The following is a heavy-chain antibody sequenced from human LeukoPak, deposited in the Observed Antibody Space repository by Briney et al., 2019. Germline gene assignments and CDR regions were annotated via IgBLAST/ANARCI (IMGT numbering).Heavy chain of an antibody. CDR1: GFTFTGYY. CDR3: ARDSTLGYCSGGSCPTTY. Sequence: SVRVSCKASGFTFTGYYMHWVRQAPGQGLEWMGRIIPILGIANYAQKFQGRVTITADKSMSTAYMELSSLRSEDTAVYYCARDSTLGYCSGGSCPTTYWGQGTLVTVSS. V-gene: IGHV1-69*04. D-gene: IGHD2-15*01. CDR2: IIPILGIA. J-gene: IGHJ4*02.